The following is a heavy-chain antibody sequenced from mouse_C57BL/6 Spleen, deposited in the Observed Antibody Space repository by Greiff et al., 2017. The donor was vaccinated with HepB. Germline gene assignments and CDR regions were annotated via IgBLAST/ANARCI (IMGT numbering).Heavy chain of an antibody. Sequence: QVHVKQPGAELVKPGASVKLSCKASGYTFTSYWMHWVKQRPGQGLEWIGMIHPNSGSTNYNEKFKSKATLTVDKSSSTAYMQLSSLTSEDSAVYYCARGRVYYDYGDAMDYWGQGTSVTVSS. D-gene: IGHD2-4*01. CDR1: GYTFTSYW. CDR3: ARGRVYYDYGDAMDY. V-gene: IGHV1-64*01. CDR2: IHPNSGST. J-gene: IGHJ4*01.